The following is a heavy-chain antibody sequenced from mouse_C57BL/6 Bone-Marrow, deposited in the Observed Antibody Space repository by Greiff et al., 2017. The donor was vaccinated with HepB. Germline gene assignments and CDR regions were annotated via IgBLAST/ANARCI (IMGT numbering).Heavy chain of an antibody. CDR3: TRSFHGSSYVGY. V-gene: IGHV1-5*01. CDR2: IYPGNSDT. CDR1: GYTFTSYW. J-gene: IGHJ2*01. D-gene: IGHD1-1*01. Sequence: EVKVEESGTVLARPGASVKMSCKTSGYTFTSYWMHWVKQRPGQGLEWIGAIYPGNSDTSYNQKFKGKAKLTAVTSASTAYMELSSLTNEDSAVYYCTRSFHGSSYVGYWGQGTTLTVSS.